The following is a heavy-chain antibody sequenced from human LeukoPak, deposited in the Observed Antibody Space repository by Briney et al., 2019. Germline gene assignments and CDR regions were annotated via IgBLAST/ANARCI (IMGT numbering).Heavy chain of an antibody. J-gene: IGHJ4*02. V-gene: IGHV4-4*07. CDR3: ARDGYSGYDFDY. CDR2: IYTSGST. CDR1: GGSISSYY. Sequence: SETLSLTCTVSGGSISSYYWSWIRQPAGKGLEWIGRIYTSGSTNYNPSLKRRGTMSVDTYKNQFSLKLSSVTAADTAVYHCARDGYSGYDFDYWGQGTLVTVSS. D-gene: IGHD5-12*01.